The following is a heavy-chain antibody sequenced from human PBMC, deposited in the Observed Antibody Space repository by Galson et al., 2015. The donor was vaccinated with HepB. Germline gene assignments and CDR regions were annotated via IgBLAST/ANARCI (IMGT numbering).Heavy chain of an antibody. V-gene: IGHV3-21*01. Sequence: SLRLSCAASGFTFSSYSMNWVRQAPGKGLEWVSSISSSSSYIYYADSVKGRFTISRDNAKNSLYLQMNSLRAEDTAVYYCARDALLKGYYYGMDVWGQGTTITVSS. CDR2: ISSSSSYI. CDR1: GFTFSSYS. J-gene: IGHJ6*02. D-gene: IGHD2-15*01. CDR3: ARDALLKGYYYGMDV.